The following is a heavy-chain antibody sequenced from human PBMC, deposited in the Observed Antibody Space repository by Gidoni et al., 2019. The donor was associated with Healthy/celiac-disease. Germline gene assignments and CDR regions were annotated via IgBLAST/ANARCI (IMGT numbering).Heavy chain of an antibody. J-gene: IGHJ6*03. CDR3: ARRAVVVPAALYYYYMDV. D-gene: IGHD2-2*01. V-gene: IGHV3-7*01. Sequence: EVQLVESGGGLVQPGGSLRLSCAASGFTFSSYWMSWVRQAPGKGLGWVANIKQDGSEKYYVDSVKGRFNISRDNAKNSLYLQMNSLRAEDTAVYYCARRAVVVPAALYYYYMDVWGKGTTVTVSS. CDR2: IKQDGSEK. CDR1: GFTFSSYW.